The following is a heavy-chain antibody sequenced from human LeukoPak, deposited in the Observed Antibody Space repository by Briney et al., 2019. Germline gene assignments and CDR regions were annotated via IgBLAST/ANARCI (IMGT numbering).Heavy chain of an antibody. Sequence: GGSLRLSCAASGFTFSSYAMHWVRQAPSKGLEWVAVISYDGSNKYYADSVKGRFTISRDNSKNTLYLQMNSLRAEDTAVYYCARDRAYYYGSGSYYIYYYGMDVWGQGTTVTVSS. J-gene: IGHJ6*02. CDR1: GFTFSSYA. D-gene: IGHD3-10*01. V-gene: IGHV3-30-3*01. CDR3: ARDRAYYYGSGSYYIYYYGMDV. CDR2: ISYDGSNK.